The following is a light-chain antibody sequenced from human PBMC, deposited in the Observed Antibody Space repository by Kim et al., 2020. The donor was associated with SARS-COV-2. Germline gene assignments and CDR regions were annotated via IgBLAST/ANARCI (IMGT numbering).Light chain of an antibody. V-gene: IGLV3-9*01. Sequence: VALGRTARITWGGSSIGAKSVNWYQQKPGQAPVLVIYRDRNRPSGIPERFSGSNSGNTATLTISRAQAGDEADYYCHVWDSNTAVFGGGTQLTVL. J-gene: IGLJ3*02. CDR3: HVWDSNTAV. CDR2: RDR. CDR1: SIGAKS.